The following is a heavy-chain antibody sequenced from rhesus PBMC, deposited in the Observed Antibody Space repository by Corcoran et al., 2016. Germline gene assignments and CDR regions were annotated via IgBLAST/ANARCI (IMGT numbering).Heavy chain of an antibody. J-gene: IGHJ4*01. CDR3: ARGFDYGTY. D-gene: IGHD4-29*01. CDR1: GGSISSSNG. V-gene: IGHV4S19*01. Sequence: QVQLQESGPGLGKPSETLSLTCAVPGGSISSSNGGSWIRQPPGKGLEWIGNIGGSSGSTSYNPSLKSRVTISKDTSKNQFSLKLSSVTAADTAVYYCARGFDYGTYWGQGVLVTVSS. CDR2: IGGSSGST.